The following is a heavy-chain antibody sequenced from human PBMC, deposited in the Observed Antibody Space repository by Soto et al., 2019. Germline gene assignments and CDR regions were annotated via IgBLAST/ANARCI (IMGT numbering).Heavy chain of an antibody. D-gene: IGHD3-9*01. V-gene: IGHV4-30-4*01. CDR1: GGSISSGDYY. CDR2: IYYSGRT. CDR3: AREEYYDILTGYGPIDP. J-gene: IGHJ5*02. Sequence: SETLSLTCTVSGGSISSGDYYWSWIRQPPGKGLEWIGYIYYSGRTYYNPSLKSRVTISVDTSKNQFSLKLSSVTAADTAVYYCAREEYYDILTGYGPIDPWGQGTLVTVSS.